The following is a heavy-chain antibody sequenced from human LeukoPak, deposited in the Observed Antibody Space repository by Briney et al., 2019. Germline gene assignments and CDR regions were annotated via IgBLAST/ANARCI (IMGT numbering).Heavy chain of an antibody. J-gene: IGHJ4*02. CDR2: MNPSSGNT. Sequence: ASVKVSCKASGYTFTSYDINWVRQATGQGLEWMGWMNPSSGNTGYAQKFQGRVTMTRNTSISTAYMELSSLRSEDTAVYYCARGYDSSGYYFDYWGQGTLVTVSS. D-gene: IGHD3-22*01. CDR3: ARGYDSSGYYFDY. V-gene: IGHV1-8*01. CDR1: GYTFTSYD.